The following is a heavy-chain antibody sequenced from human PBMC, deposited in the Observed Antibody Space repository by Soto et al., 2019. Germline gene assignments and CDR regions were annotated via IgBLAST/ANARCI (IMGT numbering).Heavy chain of an antibody. CDR3: ACTDRSGSYYVFDY. Sequence: QVQLVESGGGVVQPGRSLRLSCAASGFSFSSYGMHWVSQAPDKGMEWVAVIWYDGSNKYYADSVKGRFTISRDNSKNTLYLHMNSMSAEDTAVYYCACTDRSGSYYVFDYWGQGTLVPVSS. CDR2: IWYDGSNK. V-gene: IGHV3-33*01. CDR1: GFSFSSYG. J-gene: IGHJ4*02. D-gene: IGHD1-26*01.